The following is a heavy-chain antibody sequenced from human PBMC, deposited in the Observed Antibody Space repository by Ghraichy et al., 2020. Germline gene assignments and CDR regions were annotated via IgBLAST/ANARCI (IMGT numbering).Heavy chain of an antibody. CDR1: GDSVDSHYFY. CDR2: IYYTGSI. V-gene: IGHV4-61*01. D-gene: IGHD3-10*02. J-gene: IGHJ4*02. Sequence: SETLSLTCTVSGDSVDSHYFYWSWIRQSPGKALEYIANIYYTGSITFNPSLKSRVTISADTSKNQFSLRLTSVTAADTAIYFCARDPSPFLVHNVGTVFGVWGRGTLVTVSS. CDR3: ARDPSPFLVHNVGTVFGV.